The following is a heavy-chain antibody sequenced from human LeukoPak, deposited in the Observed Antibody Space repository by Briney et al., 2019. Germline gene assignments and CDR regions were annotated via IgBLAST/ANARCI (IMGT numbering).Heavy chain of an antibody. Sequence: VASVKVSCKASGYTFTSYGISWVRQAPGQGLEWMGWISAYNGNTNYAQKLQGRVTMTTDTSTSTAYMELRSLRSDDTAVYYCARDLEQGAIFGVVIIPYNWFDPWGQGTLVTVSS. CDR3: ARDLEQGAIFGVVIIPYNWFDP. D-gene: IGHD3-3*01. CDR1: GYTFTSYG. V-gene: IGHV1-18*01. J-gene: IGHJ5*02. CDR2: ISAYNGNT.